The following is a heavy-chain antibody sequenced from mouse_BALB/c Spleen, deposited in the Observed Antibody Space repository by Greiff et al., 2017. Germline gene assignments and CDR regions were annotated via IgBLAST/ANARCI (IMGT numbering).Heavy chain of an antibody. J-gene: IGHJ4*01. CDR2: IDPETGGT. CDR1: GYTFTDYE. CDR3: TRDGNYAYYAMDY. D-gene: IGHD2-1*01. Sequence: QVHVKQSGAELVRPGASVTLSCKASGYTFTDYEMHWVKQTPVHGLEWIGAIDPETGGTAYNQKFKGKATLTADKSSSTAYMELRSLTSEDSAVYYCTRDGNYAYYAMDYWGQGTSVTVSS. V-gene: IGHV1-15*01.